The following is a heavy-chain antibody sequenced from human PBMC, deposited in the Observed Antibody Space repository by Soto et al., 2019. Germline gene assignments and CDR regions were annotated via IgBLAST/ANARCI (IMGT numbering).Heavy chain of an antibody. CDR1: GFTFSSYA. J-gene: IGHJ4*02. V-gene: IGHV3-64D*06. CDR2: ISSNGGST. Sequence: QTGGSLRLSCSASGFTFSSYAMHWVRQAPGKGLEYVSAISSNGGSTYYADSVKGRFTISRDNSKNTLYLQMSSLRAEDTAVYYCVKDRMQTVTPTFPGYWGQGTLVTVSS. CDR3: VKDRMQTVTPTFPGY. D-gene: IGHD4-4*01.